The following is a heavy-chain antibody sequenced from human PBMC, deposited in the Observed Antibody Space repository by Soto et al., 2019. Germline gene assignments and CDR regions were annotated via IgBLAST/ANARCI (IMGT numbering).Heavy chain of an antibody. CDR3: ARDSAALDAFDI. Sequence: GGSLRLSCADSGFTFSSYAMHWVRQAPGKGLEWVAVISYDGSNKYYADSVKGRFTISRDNSKNTLYLQMNSLRAEDTAVYYCARDSAALDAFDIWGQGTMVTVSS. D-gene: IGHD6-6*01. CDR1: GFTFSSYA. CDR2: ISYDGSNK. J-gene: IGHJ3*02. V-gene: IGHV3-30-3*01.